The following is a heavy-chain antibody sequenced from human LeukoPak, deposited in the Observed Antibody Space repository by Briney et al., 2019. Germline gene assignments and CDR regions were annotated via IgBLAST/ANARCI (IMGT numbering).Heavy chain of an antibody. D-gene: IGHD3-9*01. Sequence: GGSLRLSCAASGFTFSSYGMHWVRQAPGKGLEWVAVISYDGSNKYYADSVKGRFTISRDNSKNTLYLQMNSLRAEDTAVYYCARDFDGFDPWGQGTLVTVSS. J-gene: IGHJ5*02. CDR3: ARDFDGFDP. CDR1: GFTFSSYG. CDR2: ISYDGSNK. V-gene: IGHV3-30*03.